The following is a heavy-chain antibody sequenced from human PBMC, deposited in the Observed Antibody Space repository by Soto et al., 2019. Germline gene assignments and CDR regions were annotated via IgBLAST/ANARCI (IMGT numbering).Heavy chain of an antibody. CDR1: GFTFSSYW. D-gene: IGHD6-6*01. CDR2: ISSSGSTI. CDR3: ARDTLYSSSSNYYGMDV. Sequence: PGGSLRLSCAASGFTFSSYWMSWVRQAPGKGLEWVSYISSSGSTIYYADSVKGRFTISRDNAKNSLYLQMNSLRAEDTAVYYCARDTLYSSSSNYYGMDVWGQGTTVTV. J-gene: IGHJ6*02. V-gene: IGHV3-11*01.